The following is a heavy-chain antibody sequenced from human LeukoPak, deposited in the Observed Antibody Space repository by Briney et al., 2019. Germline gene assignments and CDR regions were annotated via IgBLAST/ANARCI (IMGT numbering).Heavy chain of an antibody. Sequence: PSETLSLTCAIYGGSFSGNYWSWIRQPPGKGLEWIGEIDPSGTTNYNPSLKSRVTISGDTSKNQLSLNLTSVTAADTAVYYCAGDTDDYSYMDVWGKGTTVTVSS. CDR1: GGSFSGNY. J-gene: IGHJ6*03. D-gene: IGHD3-10*01. V-gene: IGHV4-34*01. CDR3: AGDTDDYSYMDV. CDR2: IDPSGTT.